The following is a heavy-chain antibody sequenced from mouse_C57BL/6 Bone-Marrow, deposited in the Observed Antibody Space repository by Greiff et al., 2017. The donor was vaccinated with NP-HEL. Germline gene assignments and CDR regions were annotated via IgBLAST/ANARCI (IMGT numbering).Heavy chain of an antibody. CDR2: IHPNSGST. V-gene: IGHV1-64*01. Sequence: QVQLKQPGAELVKPGASVKLSCKASGYTFTSYWMHWVKQRPGQGLEWIGMIHPNSGSTNYNEKFKSKATLTVDKSSSTAYMQLSSLTSEDSAVYYCARSDGSSPYYAMDYWGQGTSVTVSS. CDR3: ARSDGSSPYYAMDY. J-gene: IGHJ4*01. CDR1: GYTFTSYW. D-gene: IGHD1-1*01.